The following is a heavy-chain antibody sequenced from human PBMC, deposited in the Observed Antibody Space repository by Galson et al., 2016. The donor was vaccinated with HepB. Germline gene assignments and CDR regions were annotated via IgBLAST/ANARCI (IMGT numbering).Heavy chain of an antibody. J-gene: IGHJ4*02. D-gene: IGHD3-22*01. V-gene: IGHV3-21*01. CDR3: ARGADDYHSSGYAFEF. Sequence: SLRLSCATSGFSVSSNHMNWVRQAPGKGLEWVSSITSTSFAMSYADSVEGRFTISRDNAKDLLYLQMNSLRAEDTAVYYCARGADDYHSSGYAFEFGGQGTLVTVSS. CDR1: GFSVSSNH. CDR2: ITSTSFAM.